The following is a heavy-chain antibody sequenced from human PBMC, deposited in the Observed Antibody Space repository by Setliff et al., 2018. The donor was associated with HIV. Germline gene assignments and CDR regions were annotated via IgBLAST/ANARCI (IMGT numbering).Heavy chain of an antibody. CDR3: AREDRTGYRFDF. CDR2: IYYSGST. CDR1: GGSISSGGFY. D-gene: IGHD6-13*01. Sequence: LSLTCNVSGGSISSGGFYWSWIRQHPGKGLEWIGYIYYSGSTYYNPSLKSRVAISVDMSKNHFSLKLNSVTAADTAIYYCAREDRTGYRFDFWGQGTLVTVSS. V-gene: IGHV4-31*03. J-gene: IGHJ4*02.